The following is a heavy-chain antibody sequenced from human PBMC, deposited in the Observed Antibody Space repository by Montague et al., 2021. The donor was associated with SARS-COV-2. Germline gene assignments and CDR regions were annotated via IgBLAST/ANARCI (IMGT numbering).Heavy chain of an antibody. CDR3: ARAHSGSWAHLDN. J-gene: IGHJ4*02. Sequence: TLSLTCTVSGGSISRGSYDWSWIREPAGKGLEWIGRIYTSGTTDYSFSLKSRVTISVDTSKNQFSLKLTSVTAADTAVYYCARAHSGSWAHLDNWGQGSLVTVSS. CDR1: GGSISRGSYD. V-gene: IGHV4-61*02. CDR2: IYTSGTT. D-gene: IGHD5-12*01.